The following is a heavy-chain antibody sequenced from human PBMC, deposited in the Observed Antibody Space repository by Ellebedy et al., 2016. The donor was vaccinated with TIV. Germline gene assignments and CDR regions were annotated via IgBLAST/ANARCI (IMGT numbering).Heavy chain of an antibody. CDR2: ISGTGGSA. V-gene: IGHV3-23*01. CDR1: GLTFSSHA. J-gene: IGHJ4*02. D-gene: IGHD4-17*01. CDR3: TTENGLRDF. Sequence: PGGSLRLSCAASGLTFSSHAMSWVRQAPGKGLEWVSIISGTGGSANYADSVKGRFTISRDNSKNTLYLQMNSLETEDTAVYYCTTENGLRDFWGQGTLVTVSS.